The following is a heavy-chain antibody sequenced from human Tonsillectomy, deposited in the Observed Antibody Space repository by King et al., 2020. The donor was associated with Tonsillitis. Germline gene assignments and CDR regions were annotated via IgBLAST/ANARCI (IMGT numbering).Heavy chain of an antibody. CDR1: GFTFGDYG. Sequence: VQLVESGGGVVRPGGSLRLSCASSGFTFGDYGMSWVRQAPGKGLEWVSGIKWNGGRTGYADSVKGRFTISRDNDKNSLYLQMNSLRVEDTAFYYCARDHRGVPLHWGQGTLVTVSS. CDR3: ARDHRGVPLH. CDR2: IKWNGGRT. D-gene: IGHD3-10*01. J-gene: IGHJ4*02. V-gene: IGHV3-20*04.